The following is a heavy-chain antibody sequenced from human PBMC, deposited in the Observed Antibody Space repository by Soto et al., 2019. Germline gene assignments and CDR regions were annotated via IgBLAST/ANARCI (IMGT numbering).Heavy chain of an antibody. V-gene: IGHV4-34*01. CDR2: INHSGST. Sequence: QVQLQQWGAGLLKPSETLSLTCAVYGGSFSGYYWSWIRQPPGKGLEWIGEINHSGSTNYNPSLKSRVTISVDPSKNQFSLKLSSVTAADTAVYYCARASGGSSDWYYYYGMDVWGQGTTVTVSS. CDR3: ARASGGSSDWYYYYGMDV. CDR1: GGSFSGYY. D-gene: IGHD6-19*01. J-gene: IGHJ6*02.